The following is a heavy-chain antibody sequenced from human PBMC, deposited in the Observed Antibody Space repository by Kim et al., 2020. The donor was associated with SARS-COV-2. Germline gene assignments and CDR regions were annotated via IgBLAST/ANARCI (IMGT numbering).Heavy chain of an antibody. D-gene: IGHD3-3*01. CDR1: GDSVSGNSAA. Sequence: SQTLSLTCAISGDSVSGNSAAWNWIRQSPSRGLEWLGRTYYRSKWYNDYAVSLKSRITINPDTSRNQFSLQLNSVTPEDTAVYYCARNIHDGVRGAFDSWGPGTLVTVSS. CDR3: ARNIHDGVRGAFDS. J-gene: IGHJ5*01. V-gene: IGHV6-1*01. CDR2: TYYRSKWYN.